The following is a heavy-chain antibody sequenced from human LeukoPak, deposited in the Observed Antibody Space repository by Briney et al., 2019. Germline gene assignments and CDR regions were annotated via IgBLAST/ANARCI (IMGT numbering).Heavy chain of an antibody. CDR1: GFIFSACA. Sequence: PGGSLRLSCAASGFIFSACAMNWVRQAPEKGLEWVSSITSTSSYRYYADSVEGRFTISRDNAKSSLYLQMNSLGAEDTAVYYCVREFSGSLEYWGQGTLVTVSS. J-gene: IGHJ4*02. CDR2: ITSTSSYR. D-gene: IGHD1-26*01. V-gene: IGHV3-21*01. CDR3: VREFSGSLEY.